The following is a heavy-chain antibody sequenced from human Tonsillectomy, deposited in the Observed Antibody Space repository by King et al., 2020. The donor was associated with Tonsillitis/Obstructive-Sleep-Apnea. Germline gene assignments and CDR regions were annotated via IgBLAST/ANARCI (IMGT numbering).Heavy chain of an antibody. J-gene: IGHJ6*02. CDR3: ARSDGIYHYGMDV. V-gene: IGHV3-48*03. D-gene: IGHD1-14*01. CDR2: ISTSGSSI. Sequence: VQLVESGGGLVQPGGSLRLSCAASRFPFSSYEMNWVRQAPGKGLEWVSYISTSGSSIYYADSVKGRFTISRDNAKNSLYLQMNSLGAEDAAVYYCARSDGIYHYGMDVWGQGTTVTVSS. CDR1: RFPFSSYE.